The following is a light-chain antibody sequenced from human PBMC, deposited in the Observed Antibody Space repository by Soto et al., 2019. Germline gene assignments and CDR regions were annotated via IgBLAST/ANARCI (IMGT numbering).Light chain of an antibody. CDR1: TSNIGRNT. J-gene: IGLJ3*02. CDR3: AAWDDSLNGGV. Sequence: QSVLTQPPSASGTPGQRFTISCSGSTSNIGRNTVNWYQQLPGTAPKLLISGTSQRPSGVPDRFSGSRSGTSASLAISGLKSEDEADYYCAAWDDSLNGGVFGGGTKLTVL. V-gene: IGLV1-44*01. CDR2: GTS.